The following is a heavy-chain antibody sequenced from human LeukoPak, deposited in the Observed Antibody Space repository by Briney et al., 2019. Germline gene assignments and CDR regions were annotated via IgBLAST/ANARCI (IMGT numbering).Heavy chain of an antibody. J-gene: IGHJ4*02. V-gene: IGHV4-34*01. CDR1: GGSFSGYY. CDR3: ARWAYSQYYGSGSFDY. CDR2: INHSGST. D-gene: IGHD3-10*01. Sequence: SETLSLTCAVYGGSFSGYYWSWIRQPPGKGLEWIGEINHSGSTNYNPSLKSRVTISVDTSENQFSLKLSPVTAADTAVYYCARWAYSQYYGSGSFDYWGQGTLVAVSS.